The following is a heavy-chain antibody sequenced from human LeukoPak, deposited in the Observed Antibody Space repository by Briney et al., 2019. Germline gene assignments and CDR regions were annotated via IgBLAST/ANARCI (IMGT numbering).Heavy chain of an antibody. CDR1: GFAFSSYW. J-gene: IGHJ4*02. D-gene: IGHD3-22*01. CDR2: INSDGSST. V-gene: IGHV3-74*01. CDR3: ARDRGATYYYDSSGYHPDY. Sequence: PGGSLRLSCAASGFAFSSYWMHWVRQAPGKGLVWVSRINSDGSSTSYADSVKGRFTISRDNAKNTLYLQMNSLRAEDTAVYYCARDRGATYYYDSSGYHPDYWGQGTLVTVSS.